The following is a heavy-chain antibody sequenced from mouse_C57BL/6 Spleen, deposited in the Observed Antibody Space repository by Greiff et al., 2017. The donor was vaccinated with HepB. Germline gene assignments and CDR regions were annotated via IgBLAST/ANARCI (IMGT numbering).Heavy chain of an antibody. CDR3: ARDYYGSRVFDY. D-gene: IGHD1-1*01. Sequence: EVQGVESGGDLVKPGGSLKLSCAASGFTFSSYGMSWVRQTPDKRLEWVATISSGGSYTYYPDSVKGRFTISRDNAKNTLYLQMSSLKSEDTAMYYCARDYYGSRVFDYWGQGTTLTVSS. V-gene: IGHV5-6*01. J-gene: IGHJ2*01. CDR1: GFTFSSYG. CDR2: ISSGGSYT.